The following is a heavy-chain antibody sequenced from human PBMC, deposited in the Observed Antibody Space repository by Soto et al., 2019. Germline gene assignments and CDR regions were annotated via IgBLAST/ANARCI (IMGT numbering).Heavy chain of an antibody. D-gene: IGHD6-6*01. V-gene: IGHV4-31*03. CDR1: GGSISSGGYY. Sequence: PSETLSLTCTVSGGSISSGGYYWSWIRQHPGKGLEWIGYIYYSGSTNYNPSLKSRVTISVDTSKNQFSLKLSSVTAADTAVYYCARGTWRARYSSSSVVTWFDPWGQGTLVTVSS. J-gene: IGHJ5*02. CDR2: IYYSGST. CDR3: ARGTWRARYSSSSVVTWFDP.